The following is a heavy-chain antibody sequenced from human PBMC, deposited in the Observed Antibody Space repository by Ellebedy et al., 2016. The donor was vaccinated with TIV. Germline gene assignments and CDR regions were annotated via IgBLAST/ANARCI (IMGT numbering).Heavy chain of an antibody. CDR2: IIPILGIA. J-gene: IGHJ4*02. D-gene: IGHD1-1*01. CDR3: ARDSAKGLQQPADY. CDR1: GGTFSSYA. V-gene: IGHV1-69*04. Sequence: AASVKVSCKASGGTFSSYAISWVRQAPGQGLEWMGRIIPILGIANYAQKFQGRVTITADKSTSTAYMELSSLRSEDTAVYYCARDSAKGLQQPADYWGQGTLVTVSS.